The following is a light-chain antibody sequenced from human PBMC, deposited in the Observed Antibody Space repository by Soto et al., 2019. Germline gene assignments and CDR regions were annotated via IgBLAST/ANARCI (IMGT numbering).Light chain of an antibody. CDR1: QSVSSN. Sequence: DIVMTQSPATLSVSPVERATLSCGASQSVSSNLAWYQQKPAQAPTLLIYGASTRATGIPARVIGSGSGTEFTPPISSLQSEDFAVYYCQQYNNWPPKTFGQGTKVDIK. V-gene: IGKV3-15*01. J-gene: IGKJ1*01. CDR3: QQYNNWPPKT. CDR2: GAS.